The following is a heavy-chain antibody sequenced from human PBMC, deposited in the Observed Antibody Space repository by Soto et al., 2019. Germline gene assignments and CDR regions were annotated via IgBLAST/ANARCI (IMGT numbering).Heavy chain of an antibody. J-gene: IGHJ6*02. V-gene: IGHV3-73*01. CDR3: SRTAGSSSPGNYYYYYGMDV. CDR2: IRSKANSYAT. D-gene: IGHD6-6*01. Sequence: PGGSLRLSCAASGFTFSGSAMHWVRQASGKGLERVGRIRSKANSYATTYAASVKGRFTISRDDSKNTAYLQMNSLKTEDTAVYYCSRTAGSSSPGNYYYYYGMDVWGPGTTVTVSS. CDR1: GFTFSGSA.